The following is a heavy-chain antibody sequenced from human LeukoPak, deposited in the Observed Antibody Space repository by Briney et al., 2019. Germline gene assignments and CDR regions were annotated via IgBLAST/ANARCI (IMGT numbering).Heavy chain of an antibody. V-gene: IGHV4-59*01. Sequence: SETLSLTCTVSGGSISSYYWSWIRQPPGKGLEWIGYIYYSGSTNYNPSLKSRVTISVDTSKNQFSLKLSSVTAADTAVYYCASWGDYYGSGRRNAFDIWGQGTMVTVSS. J-gene: IGHJ3*02. CDR3: ASWGDYYGSGRRNAFDI. CDR2: IYYSGST. CDR1: GGSISSYY. D-gene: IGHD3-10*01.